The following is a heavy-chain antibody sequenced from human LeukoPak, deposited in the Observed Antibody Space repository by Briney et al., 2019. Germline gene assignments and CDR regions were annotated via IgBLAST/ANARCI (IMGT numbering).Heavy chain of an antibody. V-gene: IGHV1-2*02. J-gene: IGHJ5*02. Sequence: ASVRVSCRASGGTFNTYAISWVRQAPGQGLEWMGWINPNSGGTNYAQKFQGRVTMTRDTSISTAYMELSRLRSDDTAVYYCARDALRNRHWGAWFDPWGQGTLVTVSS. CDR2: INPNSGGT. D-gene: IGHD7-27*01. CDR1: GGTFNTYA. CDR3: ARDALRNRHWGAWFDP.